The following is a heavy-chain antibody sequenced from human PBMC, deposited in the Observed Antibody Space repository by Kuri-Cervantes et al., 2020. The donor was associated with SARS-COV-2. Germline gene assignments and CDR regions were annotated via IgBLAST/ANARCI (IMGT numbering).Heavy chain of an antibody. Sequence: GESLKISCAASGFTFSSYAMRWVRQAPGKGLEWVALISYDGTNKFYADSVKGRFTISRDNSRNTLYLQMNSLRAEDTAVFYCARPDCTINGVCFMDVWGQGTTVTVSS. CDR3: ARPDCTINGVCFMDV. V-gene: IGHV3-30-3*01. J-gene: IGHJ6*02. CDR1: GFTFSSYA. CDR2: ISYDGTNK. D-gene: IGHD2-8*01.